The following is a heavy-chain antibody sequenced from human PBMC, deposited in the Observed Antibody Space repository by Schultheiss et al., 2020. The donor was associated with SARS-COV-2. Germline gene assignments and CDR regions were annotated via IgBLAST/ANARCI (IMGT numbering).Heavy chain of an antibody. CDR2: IYYSGST. CDR3: ARVYGIDSNGYYSAYYFDY. V-gene: IGHV4-59*12. D-gene: IGHD3-22*01. J-gene: IGHJ4*02. Sequence: SETLSLTCTVSGGSISSYYWSWIRQPPGKGLEWIGSIYYSGSTYYNPSLKSRVTVSVDTSKNQFSLKLSSVTAADTAMYYCARVYGIDSNGYYSAYYFDYWGQGTLVTVSS. CDR1: GGSISSYY.